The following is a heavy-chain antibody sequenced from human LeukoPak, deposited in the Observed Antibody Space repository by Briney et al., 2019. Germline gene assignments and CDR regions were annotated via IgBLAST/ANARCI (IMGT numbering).Heavy chain of an antibody. CDR2: ISGSGGST. CDR1: GFTFSSYA. CDR3: ARDLTGYGSGSYYRY. J-gene: IGHJ4*02. D-gene: IGHD3-10*01. V-gene: IGHV3-23*01. Sequence: PGGSLRLSCAASGFTFSSYAMSWVRQAPGKGLEWVSAISGSGGSTYYADSVKGRFTISRDNSKNTLYLQMNSLRAEDTAVYYCARDLTGYGSGSYYRYWGQGTLVTVSS.